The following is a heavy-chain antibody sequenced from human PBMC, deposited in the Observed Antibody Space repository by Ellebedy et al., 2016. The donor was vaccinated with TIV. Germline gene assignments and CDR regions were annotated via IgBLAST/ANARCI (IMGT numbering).Heavy chain of an antibody. CDR3: AKGRSGTYIHHAFDY. CDR1: GFTFSPYA. CDR2: FSDST. Sequence: GESLKISCAASGFTFSPYAMAWVRQAPGKGLAWVSGFSDSTYYANSVRGRFTISRDNSKNTLYLQMNSLRAEDTAIYYCAKGRSGTYIHHAFDYWGQGTLVTVSS. J-gene: IGHJ4*02. D-gene: IGHD1-14*01. V-gene: IGHV3-23*01.